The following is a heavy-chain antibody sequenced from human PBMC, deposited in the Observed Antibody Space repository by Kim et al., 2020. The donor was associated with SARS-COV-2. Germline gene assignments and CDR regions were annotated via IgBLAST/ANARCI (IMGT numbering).Heavy chain of an antibody. Sequence: ASVKVSCKASGYTFTNNSISWVRQAPGQGLEWMGWINTDTGNPTYAQAFTRRFVFSVDTSGTTAYLQISSLEAEDTALYYCASVLWGTYRYTDYWGQGTL. CDR1: GYTFTNNS. CDR2: INTDTGNP. CDR3: ASVLWGTYRYTDY. V-gene: IGHV7-4-1*02. D-gene: IGHD3-16*02. J-gene: IGHJ4*02.